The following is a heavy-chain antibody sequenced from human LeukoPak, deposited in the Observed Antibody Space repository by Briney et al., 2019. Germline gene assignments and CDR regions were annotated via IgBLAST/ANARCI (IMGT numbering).Heavy chain of an antibody. J-gene: IGHJ5*02. Sequence: KSGGSLRLSCAASGFTFSSYSMTWVRQAPGKGLEWVSSISSSSSYIYYADSVKGRFTISRDNAKNSLYLQMNSLRAEDTAVYYCARDLSMGGYSYGYAWGQGTLVTVSS. V-gene: IGHV3-21*01. CDR3: ARDLSMGGYSYGYA. CDR2: ISSSSSYI. D-gene: IGHD5-18*01. CDR1: GFTFSSYS.